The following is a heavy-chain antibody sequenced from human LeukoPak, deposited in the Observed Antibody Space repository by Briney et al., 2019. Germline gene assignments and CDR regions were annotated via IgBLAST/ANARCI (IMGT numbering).Heavy chain of an antibody. Sequence: NPSETLSPTCTVSGGSINSYYWSWIRQPPGKGLEWIGYIYYSGSTNYNPSLKSRVTISVGTSKNQFSLKLSSVTAADTAVYYCATLRYCGGGSCFPKYFQHWGQGTLVTVSS. D-gene: IGHD2-15*01. J-gene: IGHJ1*01. CDR3: ATLRYCGGGSCFPKYFQH. CDR2: IYYSGST. V-gene: IGHV4-59*08. CDR1: GGSINSYY.